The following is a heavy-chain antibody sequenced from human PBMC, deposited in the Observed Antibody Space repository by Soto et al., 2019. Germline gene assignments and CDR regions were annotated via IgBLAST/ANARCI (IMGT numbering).Heavy chain of an antibody. D-gene: IGHD2-15*01. Sequence: ASVKVSCKASGYTFTSYGISWVRQAPGQGLEWMGWISAYNGNTNYAQKLQGRVTMTTDTSTSTAYMGLRGLRSDDTAVYYCARVGCSGGSCYYYYYGMDVWGQGTTVTVSS. CDR2: ISAYNGNT. CDR3: ARVGCSGGSCYYYYYGMDV. CDR1: GYTFTSYG. V-gene: IGHV1-18*04. J-gene: IGHJ6*02.